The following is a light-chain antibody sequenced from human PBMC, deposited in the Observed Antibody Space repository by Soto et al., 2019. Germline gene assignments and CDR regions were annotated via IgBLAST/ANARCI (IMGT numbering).Light chain of an antibody. CDR2: DAS. CDR1: QGISNF. V-gene: IGKV1-5*01. Sequence: DIQITHSPSTLSASVLYRVTITFRASQGISNFLNWYQQKPGKAPKLLIYDASSLESGVPQRFSGSGSGTEFTLTISSLQTDDFSTYYCQQYHSYWTFGQGTKVDIK. CDR3: QQYHSYWT. J-gene: IGKJ1*01.